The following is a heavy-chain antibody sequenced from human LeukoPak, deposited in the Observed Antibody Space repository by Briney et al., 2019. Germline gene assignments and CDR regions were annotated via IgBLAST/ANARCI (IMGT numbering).Heavy chain of an antibody. D-gene: IGHD6-19*01. V-gene: IGHV3-21*01. CDR2: ISSSSSYI. J-gene: IGHJ4*02. Sequence: GGSLRLSCAASGFTFSSYSMNWVRQAPGKGLEWVSSISSSSSYIYYADSVKGRFTISRDNAKNSLYLQMNSLRTEDTAVYYCASGLTGWDIWGQGALVTVSS. CDR1: GFTFSSYS. CDR3: ASGLTGWDI.